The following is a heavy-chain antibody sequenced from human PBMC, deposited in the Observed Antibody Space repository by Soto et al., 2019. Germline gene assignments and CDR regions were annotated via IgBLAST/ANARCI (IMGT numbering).Heavy chain of an antibody. D-gene: IGHD3-16*01. V-gene: IGHV3-9*01. CDR1: GFTFDDYA. J-gene: IGHJ3*02. CDR3: AKDISQGGSPWGAFDI. Sequence: GGSLRLSCAASGFTFDDYAMHWVRQAPGKGLEWVSGISWNSGSIGYADSVKGRFTISRDNAKNSLYLQMNSLRAEDTALYYCAKDISQGGSPWGAFDIWGQGTMVTVSS. CDR2: ISWNSGSI.